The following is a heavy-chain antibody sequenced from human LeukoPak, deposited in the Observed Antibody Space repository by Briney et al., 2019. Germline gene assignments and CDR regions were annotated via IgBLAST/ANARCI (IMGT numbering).Heavy chain of an antibody. Sequence: SETLSLTCTVSGGSISSSSYSWGWIRQPPGKGLEWIGSIYYSGSTYYNPSLKSRVTISVDTSKNQFSLKLSSVTAADTAVYYCAREYCSSTSCYRRDAFDIWGQGTMVTVS. CDR3: AREYCSSTSCYRRDAFDI. J-gene: IGHJ3*02. D-gene: IGHD2-2*02. CDR2: IYYSGST. CDR1: GGSISSSSYS. V-gene: IGHV4-39*07.